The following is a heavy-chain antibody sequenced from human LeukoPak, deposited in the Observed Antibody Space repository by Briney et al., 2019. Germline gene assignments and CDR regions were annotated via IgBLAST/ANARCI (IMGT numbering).Heavy chain of an antibody. J-gene: IGHJ6*02. D-gene: IGHD2-2*01. CDR3: ARAGIVVVPAASPLGDYYYYYGMDV. V-gene: IGHV1-18*01. CDR1: GYTFTSYG. CDR2: ISAYNGNT. Sequence: ASVKVSCKASGYTFTSYGISWVRQAPGQGLEWMGWISAYNGNTNYAQKLQGRVTMTRNTSISTAYMELSSLRSEDTAVYYCARAGIVVVPAASPLGDYYYYYGMDVWGQGTTVTVSS.